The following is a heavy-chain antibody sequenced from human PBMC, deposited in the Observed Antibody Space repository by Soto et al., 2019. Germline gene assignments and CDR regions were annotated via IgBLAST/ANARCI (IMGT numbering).Heavy chain of an antibody. J-gene: IGHJ5*02. CDR2: IIPIFGTA. CDR1: GGTVSSYA. CDR3: ARDRVWEFGGVIVANWFDP. V-gene: IGHV1-69*12. Sequence: QVQLVQSWAEVKKPGSSVKVSCKAGGGTVSSYAIGWVRQAPGQWLKWMGGIIPIFGTANYAQKFQGRVTITADESTSTAYMELSSLRSEDTAVYYCARDRVWEFGGVIVANWFDPWGQGTLVTVSS. D-gene: IGHD3-16*02.